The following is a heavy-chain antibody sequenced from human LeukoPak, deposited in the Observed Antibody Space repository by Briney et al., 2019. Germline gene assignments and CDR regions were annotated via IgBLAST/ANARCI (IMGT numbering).Heavy chain of an antibody. CDR3: ARRLCSSPSCSIAPSGNWLDP. Sequence: TSETLSLTCTVSSGSISTYYWNWLRQSQGKGLEWIGYIVYSGRTLYNPSLNGRVTISVDTSKNQFSLRLRSVTAADTAVYYCARRLCSSPSCSIAPSGNWLDPWGQGILVTVSS. D-gene: IGHD2-2*01. V-gene: IGHV4-59*08. CDR1: SGSISTYY. CDR2: IVYSGRT. J-gene: IGHJ5*02.